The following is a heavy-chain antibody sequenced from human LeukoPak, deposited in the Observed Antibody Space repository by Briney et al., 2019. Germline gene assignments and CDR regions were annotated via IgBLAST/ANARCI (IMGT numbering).Heavy chain of an antibody. CDR3: AIMHPYYDGNGYWVQ. D-gene: IGHD3-22*01. J-gene: IGHJ4*02. CDR2: ISVSGTST. V-gene: IGHV3-23*01. Sequence: GGSLLLSCAASGFTFSSYAMSWVRQAPGKGLEWVSGISVSGTSTSNADSVKGRFTISRDNPRNTLYLQMNSLRAEDTALYYCAIMHPYYDGNGYWVQWGQGTLVTVSS. CDR1: GFTFSSYA.